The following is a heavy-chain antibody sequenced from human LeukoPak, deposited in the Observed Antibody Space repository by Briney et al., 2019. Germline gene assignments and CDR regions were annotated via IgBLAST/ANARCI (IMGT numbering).Heavy chain of an antibody. CDR2: ISSGSSYI. Sequence: GGSLRLSCAASGFTFSSYSMNWVRQAPGKGLEWVSSISSGSSYIYYADSVKGRFTISRDNAKNSLYLQMNSLRAEDTAVYYCARVLGYCSGGSCSSAYFDYWGQGTLVTVSS. D-gene: IGHD2-15*01. V-gene: IGHV3-21*01. CDR1: GFTFSSYS. CDR3: ARVLGYCSGGSCSSAYFDY. J-gene: IGHJ4*02.